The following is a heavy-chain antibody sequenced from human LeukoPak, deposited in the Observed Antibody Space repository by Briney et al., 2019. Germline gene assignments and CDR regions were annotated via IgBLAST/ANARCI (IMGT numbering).Heavy chain of an antibody. CDR1: GFTFSSYD. CDR2: IGIAGDT. Sequence: AGGSLGLSCAASGFTFSSYDMHWVRQTTGKGLEWVSSIGIAGDTYYPGSVKGRFTISRENAKNSLYLQMNSLRAGDTAVYYCARAPPYSSASWGYYGMDVWGQGTTVTVSS. V-gene: IGHV3-13*01. J-gene: IGHJ6*02. D-gene: IGHD6-6*01. CDR3: ARAPPYSSASWGYYGMDV.